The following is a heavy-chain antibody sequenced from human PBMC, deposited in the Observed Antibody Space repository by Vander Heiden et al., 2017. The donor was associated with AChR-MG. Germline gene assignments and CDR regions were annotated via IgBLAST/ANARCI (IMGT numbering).Heavy chain of an antibody. Sequence: EVPLVESGGGLVQPGGSLRLSCAASGFTFSRYWMHWVRQAPGKGLVWVSRINTDGSSTSYADSVKGRFTISRDNAKNTLYLQMNSLRAEDTALYYCARSSTVVPAAMRFWGQGTLLTVSS. V-gene: IGHV3-74*01. CDR2: INTDGSST. D-gene: IGHD2-2*01. CDR3: ARSSTVVPAAMRF. CDR1: GFTFSRYW. J-gene: IGHJ4*02.